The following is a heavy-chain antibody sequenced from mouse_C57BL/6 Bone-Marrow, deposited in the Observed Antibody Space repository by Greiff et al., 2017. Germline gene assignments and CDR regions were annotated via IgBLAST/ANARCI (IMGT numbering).Heavy chain of an antibody. V-gene: IGHV5-15*01. J-gene: IGHJ4*01. CDR3: ARHDDYYAMDY. CDR1: GFTFSDYG. Sequence: EVMLVESGGGLVQPGGSLKLSCAASGFTFSDYGMAWVRQAPRKGPEWVAFISNLAYSIYYADTVTGRITISRENAKNTLYLAMSSRRSEDTAMYYCARHDDYYAMDYWGQGTSVTVSS. D-gene: IGHD2-3*01. CDR2: ISNLAYSI.